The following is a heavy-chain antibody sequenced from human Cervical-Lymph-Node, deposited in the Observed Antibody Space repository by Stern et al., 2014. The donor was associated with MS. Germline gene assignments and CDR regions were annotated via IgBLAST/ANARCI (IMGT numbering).Heavy chain of an antibody. CDR3: ARQTTAWASDV. V-gene: IGHV5-51*01. Sequence: EVQLVQSGAELIRPGASLKISCKASGVTFSIYCIAWVRQIPGKGLEWMGIIYPGDSEPRYSPPFHGQVTMSADKSTSTAYLQWSSLNASDTAMYFCARQTTAWASDVWGQGTLVTVSS. D-gene: IGHD1-14*01. J-gene: IGHJ4*02. CDR1: GVTFSIYC. CDR2: IYPGDSEP.